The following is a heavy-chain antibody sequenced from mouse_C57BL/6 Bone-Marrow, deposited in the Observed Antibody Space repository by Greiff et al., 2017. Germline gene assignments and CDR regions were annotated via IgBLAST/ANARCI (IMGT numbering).Heavy chain of an antibody. Sequence: QVQLQQPGAELVKPGASVKLSCKASGYTFTSYWMHWVKQRPGQGLEWIGMIHPNSGSTNYNAKFKSKATLTVAKSSSTAYMQLSSLTSEDSSVYYCARESDYYGSSYDYWGQGTTLTVSS. CDR3: ARESDYYGSSYDY. J-gene: IGHJ2*01. D-gene: IGHD1-1*01. V-gene: IGHV1-64*01. CDR2: IHPNSGST. CDR1: GYTFTSYW.